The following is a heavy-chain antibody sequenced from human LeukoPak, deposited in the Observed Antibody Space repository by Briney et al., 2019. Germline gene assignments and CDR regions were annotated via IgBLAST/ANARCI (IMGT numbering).Heavy chain of an antibody. D-gene: IGHD7-27*01. CDR1: GYTLTELS. CDR3: ARRPPTNWGLDY. CDR2: FDPEDGET. Sequence: GASVKVSCKVSGYTLTELSMHWVRQAPGKGLEWMGGFDPEDGETIYAQKFQGRVTMTEDTSTDTAYMEPSSLRSEDTAVYYCARRPPTNWGLDYWGQGTLVTVSS. V-gene: IGHV1-24*01. J-gene: IGHJ4*02.